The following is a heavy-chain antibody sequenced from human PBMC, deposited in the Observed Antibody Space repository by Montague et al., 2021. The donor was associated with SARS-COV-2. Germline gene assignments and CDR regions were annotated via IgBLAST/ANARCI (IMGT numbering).Heavy chain of an antibody. V-gene: IGHV4-34*01. CDR1: GGSFSGYY. D-gene: IGHD2-15*01. CDR3: ARLRDGVVPSPLLGIGPYFTYYYMDV. Sequence: SETLSLTCAVHGGSFSGYYWSRIRQPPGKGLEWIGEINHGGNTNYNPSLKNRLAISVDTSKNQFSLKLTSVAATDTAVYYCARLRDGVVPSPLLGIGPYFTYYYMDVWGKGTTVTVSS. CDR2: INHGGNT. J-gene: IGHJ6*03.